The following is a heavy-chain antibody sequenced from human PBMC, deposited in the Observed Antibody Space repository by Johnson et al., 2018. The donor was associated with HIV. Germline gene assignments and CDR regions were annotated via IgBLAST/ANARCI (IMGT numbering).Heavy chain of an antibody. D-gene: IGHD3-22*01. CDR3: ARVSSFGDTSGYSDAFDI. CDR1: GFTFTDYY. V-gene: IGHV3-7*03. J-gene: IGHJ3*02. Sequence: VQLVESGGGLGKPGGSLRLSGAASGFTFTDYYMSWVRQAPGKGLEWLANINQDGSEMYYVDSVKGRFTISRDNAKNSLFLQINSLRAEATALYYCARVSSFGDTSGYSDAFDIWGQGTMVTVSS. CDR2: INQDGSEM.